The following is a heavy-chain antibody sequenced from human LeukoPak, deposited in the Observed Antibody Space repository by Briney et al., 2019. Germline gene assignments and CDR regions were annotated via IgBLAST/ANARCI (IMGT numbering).Heavy chain of an antibody. Sequence: GASVKVSCKASGYTFTCYYMHWVRQAPGQGLEWMGWINPNSGGTNYAQKFQGRVTMTRDTSISTAYMELSRLRSDDTAVYYCARDPAESGSYHYWGQGTLVTVSS. CDR2: INPNSGGT. CDR1: GYTFTCYY. CDR3: ARDPAESGSYHY. V-gene: IGHV1-2*02. D-gene: IGHD1-26*01. J-gene: IGHJ4*02.